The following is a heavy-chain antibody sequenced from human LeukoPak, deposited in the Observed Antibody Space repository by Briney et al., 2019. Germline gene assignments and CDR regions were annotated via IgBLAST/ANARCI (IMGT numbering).Heavy chain of an antibody. Sequence: ASVKVSCKASGYTCTTYGISWVRQAPGQGLEWMGWISAYNDNTNYAQKIQGRDTMTTDTSTSTAYMELRSLRSDDTAVYYCARGGGYSGYAQVHFDYWGQGTLVTVSS. CDR1: GYTCTTYG. CDR2: ISAYNDNT. J-gene: IGHJ4*02. CDR3: ARGGGYSGYAQVHFDY. V-gene: IGHV1-18*04. D-gene: IGHD5-12*01.